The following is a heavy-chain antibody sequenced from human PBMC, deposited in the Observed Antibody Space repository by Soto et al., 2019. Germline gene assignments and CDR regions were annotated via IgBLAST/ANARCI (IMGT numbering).Heavy chain of an antibody. CDR3: ARPVAVVTATTLRIRYYYGMDV. CDR1: GGTFSSYA. D-gene: IGHD2-21*02. J-gene: IGHJ6*02. Sequence: QVQLVQSGAEVKKPGSSVKVSCKASGGTFSSYAISWVRQAPGQGLEWMGGIIPIFGTANYAQKFQGRVTITADESTSTAYMELSSLRSEDTAVYYCARPVAVVTATTLRIRYYYGMDVWGQGTTVTVSS. V-gene: IGHV1-69*01. CDR2: IIPIFGTA.